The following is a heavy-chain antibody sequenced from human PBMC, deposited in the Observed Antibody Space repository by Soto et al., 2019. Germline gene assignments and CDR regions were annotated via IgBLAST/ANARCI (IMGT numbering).Heavy chain of an antibody. J-gene: IGHJ6*03. CDR1: GFSLNTSGVG. CDR3: AYQTAEPHSYHLDV. CDR2: IYWDDDK. Sequence: SGPTLVNPTQTLTLTCTFSGFSLNTSGVGVGWIRQPPGKALEWLALIYWDDDKRYITSLKSRLTITKDTSKKQVVLTMTSMGPVDTATYYCAYQTAEPHSYHLDVWGKGTTVTVSS. V-gene: IGHV2-5*02. D-gene: IGHD2-2*01.